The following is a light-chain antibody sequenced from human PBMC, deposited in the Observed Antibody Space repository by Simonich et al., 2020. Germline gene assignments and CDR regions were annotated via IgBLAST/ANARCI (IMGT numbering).Light chain of an antibody. CDR3: SSYTSSSTVV. CDR1: ISDVGGYNY. CDR2: EVS. Sequence: QSALTQPASVSGSPGQSITISCTGTISDVGGYNYVSWYQQHPGKAPNLRIYEVSKRPSGVSNRFSGSKSGNTASLTISGLQAEDEADYYCSSYTSSSTVVFGGGTKLTVL. V-gene: IGLV2-14*01. J-gene: IGLJ2*01.